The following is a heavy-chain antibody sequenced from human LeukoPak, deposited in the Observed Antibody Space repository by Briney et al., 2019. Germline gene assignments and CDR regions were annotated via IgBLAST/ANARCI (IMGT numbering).Heavy chain of an antibody. V-gene: IGHV3-23*01. Sequence: QPGGSLRLSCAASGSTFSSYAMSWVRQAPGKGMEWVSAISGSGGSTYYADSVKGRFTISRDNSKNTLYLQMNSLRAEDTAVYYCAKAQQQLVQNLDYWGQGTLVTVSS. CDR2: ISGSGGST. J-gene: IGHJ4*02. CDR3: AKAQQQLVQNLDY. D-gene: IGHD6-13*01. CDR1: GSTFSSYA.